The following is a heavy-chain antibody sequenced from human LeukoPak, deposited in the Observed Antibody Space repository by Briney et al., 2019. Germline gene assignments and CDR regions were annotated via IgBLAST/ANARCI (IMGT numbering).Heavy chain of an antibody. J-gene: IGHJ6*03. CDR3: TRSALSISTYYSMDV. Sequence: GGSLRLSCTASGFMFGDYAMTWVRQAPGKGLEWVGLIRGKGYGGSTEYSASVKGRFTISRDDSKTIAYLQMTSLKTEDTAVYYCTRSALSISTYYSMDVWGKGTTVTVSS. CDR1: GFMFGDYA. V-gene: IGHV3-49*04. D-gene: IGHD3-9*01. CDR2: IRGKGYGGST.